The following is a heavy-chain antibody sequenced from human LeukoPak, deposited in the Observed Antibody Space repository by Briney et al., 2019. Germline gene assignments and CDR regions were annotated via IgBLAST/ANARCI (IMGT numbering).Heavy chain of an antibody. CDR3: ARARHWGWDAFDI. J-gene: IGHJ3*02. V-gene: IGHV4-59*01. Sequence: PSETLSLTCTVSGGSINSYYWSWIRHPPGKGLEWIGYIYYSGSGSTNYNPSLKSRVTISVDTSKSQFSLKLSSVTAADTAVYYCARARHWGWDAFDIWGQGTMVTVSS. CDR1: GGSINSYY. D-gene: IGHD7-27*01. CDR2: IYYSGSGST.